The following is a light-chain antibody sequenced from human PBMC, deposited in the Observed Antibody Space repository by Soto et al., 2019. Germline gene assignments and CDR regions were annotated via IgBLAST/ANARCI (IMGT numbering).Light chain of an antibody. CDR3: QQYGTSPRT. J-gene: IGKJ1*01. CDR2: GAS. Sequence: EIVLTQSPGTLSLSPGERATLSFRASQSVSSYLAWYQQKPGQAPRLLIYGASTRATGIPDRFSGRGSGTDFTLTISRLEPEDFAFYYCQQYGTSPRTFGQGTKVDIK. CDR1: QSVSSY. V-gene: IGKV3-20*01.